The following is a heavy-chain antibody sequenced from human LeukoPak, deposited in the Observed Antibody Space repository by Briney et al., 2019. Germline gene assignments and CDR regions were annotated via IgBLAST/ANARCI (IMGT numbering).Heavy chain of an antibody. CDR3: AALSGYNWHYISFDY. Sequence: SETLSLTCGVSGGPFSGYYWSWIRQPPGKGLEWIGEITHRGTHYSPSLKSRAALSMDTSKNQSSLKVTSVTAADTAVYYCAALSGYNWHYISFDYWGQGILVTVSS. V-gene: IGHV4-34*01. CDR2: ITHRGT. CDR1: GGPFSGYY. J-gene: IGHJ4*02. D-gene: IGHD1-7*01.